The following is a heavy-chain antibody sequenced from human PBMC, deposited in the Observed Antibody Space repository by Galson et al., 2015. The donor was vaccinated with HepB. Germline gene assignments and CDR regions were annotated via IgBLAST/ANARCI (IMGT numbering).Heavy chain of an antibody. V-gene: IGHV3-30*18. CDR1: GFTFSSFG. CDR3: AKAADYYGGSISFLFDY. CDR2: ISNDGSHN. J-gene: IGHJ4*02. D-gene: IGHD3-22*01. Sequence: SLRLSCAASGFTFSSFGMHWVRQAPGKGLEWVAVISNDGSHNYYTDSGKGRFTISRDNSKKTLFLQMDSLRPEDTAVYYCAKAADYYGGSISFLFDYLGQGTLVTVSS.